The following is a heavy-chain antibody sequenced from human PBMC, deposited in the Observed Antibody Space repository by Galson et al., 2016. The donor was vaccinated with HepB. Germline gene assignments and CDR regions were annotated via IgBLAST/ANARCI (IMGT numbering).Heavy chain of an antibody. CDR3: AREPSFYGMDV. Sequence: SETLSLTCAVSGGSISSSNWWSWVRQSPGKGLEWIGEIYHSGSANYNPSLKSRVTISVDKSKNQFSLNLSSVTAADTAVYYCAREPSFYGMDVWGQGTTVTVSS. V-gene: IGHV4-4*02. CDR1: GGSISSSNW. J-gene: IGHJ6*02. CDR2: IYHSGSA.